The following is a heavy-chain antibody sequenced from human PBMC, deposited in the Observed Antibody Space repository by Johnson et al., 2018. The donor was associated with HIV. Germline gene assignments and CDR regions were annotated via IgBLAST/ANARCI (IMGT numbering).Heavy chain of an antibody. Sequence: VQLVESGGGVVQPGRSLRLSCAASGFTFSSYAMHWVRQAPGKGLEWVGRIKSKIDGGTTDYAAPVKGRFSISRDDAKNTLYLQMNSLETEDTAVYYCTAPIVGAIDAFDIWGQGTMVTVSS. J-gene: IGHJ3*02. CDR2: IKSKIDGGTT. D-gene: IGHD1-26*01. CDR1: GFTFSSYA. V-gene: IGHV3-15*01. CDR3: TAPIVGAIDAFDI.